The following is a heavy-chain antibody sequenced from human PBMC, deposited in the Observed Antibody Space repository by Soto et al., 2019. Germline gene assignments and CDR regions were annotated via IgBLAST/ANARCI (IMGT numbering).Heavy chain of an antibody. J-gene: IGHJ4*02. CDR1: GFTFGDYA. Sequence: GGSLRLSCTASGFTFGDYAMSWFRQAPGKGLEWVGFIRSKAYGGTTEYAASVRGRFTISRDDSKSFAYLQMNSLKTEDTAVYYCSRDSSWSFAYWGQGTLVTVSS. CDR3: SRDSSWSFAY. V-gene: IGHV3-49*03. CDR2: IRSKAYGGTT.